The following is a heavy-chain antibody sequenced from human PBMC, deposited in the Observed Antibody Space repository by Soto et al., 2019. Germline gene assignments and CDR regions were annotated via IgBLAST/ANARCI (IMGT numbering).Heavy chain of an antibody. CDR3: ARIPRGIAAAGAIKPPFDY. CDR1: GYTFTSYG. D-gene: IGHD6-13*01. V-gene: IGHV1-18*04. CDR2: ISAYNGNT. Sequence: ASVKVSCKASGYTFTSYGISWVRQAPGQGREWMGWISAYNGNTNYAQKLQGRVTVTTDTSTSTAYMELRSLRSDDTAVYYCARIPRGIAAAGAIKPPFDYWGQGXLVTVSS. J-gene: IGHJ4*02.